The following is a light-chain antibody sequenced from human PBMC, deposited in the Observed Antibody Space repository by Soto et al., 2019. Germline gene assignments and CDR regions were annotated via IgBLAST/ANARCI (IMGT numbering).Light chain of an antibody. CDR3: QPLNSYPRT. Sequence: DIQLTQSPSFLSASVGYRFTITCRASQGISSYLSWYQQKPGKAPKLLIYAASTLQSGVPSRFSGSGSGTEFTLTKSIPPPEDLPTSDRQPLNSYPRTIGEGTQRDIK. J-gene: IGKJ4*01. CDR1: QGISSY. CDR2: AAS. V-gene: IGKV1-9*01.